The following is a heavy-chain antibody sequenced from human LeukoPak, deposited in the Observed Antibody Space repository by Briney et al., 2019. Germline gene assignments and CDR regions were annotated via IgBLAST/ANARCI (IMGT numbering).Heavy chain of an antibody. CDR2: ITWNGGST. CDR3: ARDRSYGAFAS. Sequence: PGGSLRLSCAASGFTFDDHGMNWVRHAPGEGLEWVSGITWNGGSTGYADSVKGRFTISRDNAKNSLYLQMSSLRAEDTALYYCARDRSYGAFASWGQGTLVTVSS. CDR1: GFTFDDHG. D-gene: IGHD1-26*01. J-gene: IGHJ4*02. V-gene: IGHV3-20*04.